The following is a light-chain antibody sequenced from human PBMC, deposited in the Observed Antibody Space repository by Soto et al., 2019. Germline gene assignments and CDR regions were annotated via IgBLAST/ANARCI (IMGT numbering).Light chain of an antibody. V-gene: IGKV4-1*01. CDR3: QQYYSSSLT. J-gene: IGKJ4*01. CDR2: WAS. Sequence: DIVMTQSPDSLAVSLGERATINCRSSQSILKSSIKKNSLAWYQQKPGQPPRLLIYWASTRDSGVPDRFSGSGSGTDFTLTISRLQAEDVAVYSCQQYYSSSLTFGGGTKVEIK. CDR1: QSILKSSIKKNS.